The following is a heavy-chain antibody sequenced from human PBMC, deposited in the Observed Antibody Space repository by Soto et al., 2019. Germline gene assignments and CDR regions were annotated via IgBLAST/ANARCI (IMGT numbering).Heavy chain of an antibody. CDR2: IYYSGST. Sequence: PSETLSLTCTVSGGSISSYYWSWIRQPPGKGLEWIGYIYYSGSTNYNPSLKSRVTISVDTSKNQFSLKLSSVTAADTAVYYCARGAGYSSSWYADYYYYYGMDVWGQGTTVTVSS. J-gene: IGHJ6*02. D-gene: IGHD6-13*01. CDR3: ARGAGYSSSWYADYYYYYGMDV. CDR1: GGSISSYY. V-gene: IGHV4-59*01.